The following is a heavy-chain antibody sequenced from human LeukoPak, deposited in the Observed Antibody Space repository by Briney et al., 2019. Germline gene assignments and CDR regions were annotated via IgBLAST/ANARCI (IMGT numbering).Heavy chain of an antibody. V-gene: IGHV3-21*01. J-gene: IGHJ4*02. CDR3: ARRYDILTGHSRFDY. Sequence: GGSLRLSCAASGFTFSSYSMNWVRQAPGKGLEWVSSISSSSSYIYYADSVKGRFTISRDNAKNSLYLQMNSLRAEDTAVYYCARRYDILTGHSRFDYWGQGTLVTVSS. D-gene: IGHD3-9*01. CDR1: GFTFSSYS. CDR2: ISSSSSYI.